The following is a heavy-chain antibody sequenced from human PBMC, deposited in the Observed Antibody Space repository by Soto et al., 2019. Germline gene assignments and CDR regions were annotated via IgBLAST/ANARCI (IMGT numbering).Heavy chain of an antibody. Sequence: SQTLSLTCAISGDSVSSNSAAWNWIRQSPSRGLEWLGRTYYRSKWYNDYAVSVKSRITINPDTSKNQFSLQLNSVTPEDTAVYYCARAGTSPTMAAAGHFDYWGQGTLVTVSS. V-gene: IGHV6-1*01. CDR3: ARAGTSPTMAAAGHFDY. CDR2: TYYRSKWYN. D-gene: IGHD6-13*01. CDR1: GDSVSSNSAA. J-gene: IGHJ4*02.